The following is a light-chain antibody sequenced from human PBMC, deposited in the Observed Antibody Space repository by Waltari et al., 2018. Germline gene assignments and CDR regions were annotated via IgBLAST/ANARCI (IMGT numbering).Light chain of an antibody. CDR2: DAT. CDR1: QGISKI. V-gene: IGKV1-33*01. J-gene: IGKJ2*01. CDR3: QQFDSVPYT. Sequence: DIQMTQSPSSLSASVGDRVTITRQASQGISKIANWYQHKAGKAPKLLIHDATRLEVGVPPRFTGSGSGTDFTFTVSSLQPEDIATYYCQQFDSVPYTFGQGTKLEI.